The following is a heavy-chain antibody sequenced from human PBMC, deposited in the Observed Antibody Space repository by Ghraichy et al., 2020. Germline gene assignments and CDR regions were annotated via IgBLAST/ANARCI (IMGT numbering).Heavy chain of an antibody. J-gene: IGHJ6*02. V-gene: IGHV3-48*02. D-gene: IGHD4-23*01. CDR3: ARASAVVRYYYYDAMDV. CDR1: GFAFSSYN. CDR2: ITSSSRFI. Sequence: GGSLRLSCAASGFAFSSYNLNWVRQAPGKGPEWISSITSSSRFITYADSVKGRFTISRDNAKNSLYLQMNSLRDEDSGVYYCARASAVVRYYYYDAMDVWGQGTTVTVSS.